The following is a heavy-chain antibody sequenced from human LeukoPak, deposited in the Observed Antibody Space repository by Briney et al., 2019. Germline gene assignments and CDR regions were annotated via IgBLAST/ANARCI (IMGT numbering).Heavy chain of an antibody. CDR3: ASLLSGYGDYGGPGTDY. D-gene: IGHD4-17*01. CDR1: GYTFTSYG. J-gene: IGHJ4*02. CDR2: ISAYNGNT. Sequence: ASVKVSCKASGYTFTSYGISWVRQAPGQGLEWMGWISAYNGNTNYAQKLQGRVTMTTDTSTSTAYMELRSLRSDDTAVYYCASLLSGYGDYGGPGTDYWGQGTLVTVSS. V-gene: IGHV1-18*01.